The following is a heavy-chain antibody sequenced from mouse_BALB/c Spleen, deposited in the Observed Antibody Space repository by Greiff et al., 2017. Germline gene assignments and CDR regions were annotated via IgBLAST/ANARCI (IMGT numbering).Heavy chain of an antibody. D-gene: IGHD2-4*01. CDR3: ARWGLRRWFAY. CDR1: GYTFTSYW. CDR2: INPSNGRT. J-gene: IGHJ3*01. V-gene: IGHV1S81*02. Sequence: VQLQQPGAELVKPGASVKLSCKASGYTFTSYWMHWVKQRPGQGLEWIGEINPSNGRTNYNEKFKSKATLTVDKSSSTAYMQLSSLTSEDSAVYYCARWGLRRWFAYWGQGTLVTVSA.